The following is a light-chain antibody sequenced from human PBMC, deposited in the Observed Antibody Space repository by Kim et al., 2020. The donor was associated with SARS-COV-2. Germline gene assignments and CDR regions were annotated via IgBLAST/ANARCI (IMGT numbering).Light chain of an antibody. J-gene: IGKJ2*01. V-gene: IGKV1-39*01. CDR3: QQSYSAPYT. CDR1: QSISGY. CDR2: AAS. Sequence: SASVGDRVTITCRASQSISGYLNWYQQKPGKAPKLLIYAASNLHDGVPSRFSGSGFGTDFTLTIRSLQPEDLATYHCQQSYSAPYTFGQGTKVEI.